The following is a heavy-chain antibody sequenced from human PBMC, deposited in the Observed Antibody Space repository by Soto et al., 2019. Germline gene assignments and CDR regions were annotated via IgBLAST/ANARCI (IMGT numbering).Heavy chain of an antibody. CDR2: IYHGDSDT. CDR3: ARLQQLPPGVHX. D-gene: IGHD6-13*01. V-gene: IGHV5-51*01. J-gene: IGHJ4*02. Sequence: PGEALKISWKGSGYSFTSYWIGWVRQMPGKGLEWMGIIYHGDSDTRYSPSFQGQVTISADKSISNAYLQWSSLKASDTAMYYCARLQQLPPGVHXWGQATLVTVSX. CDR1: GYSFTSYW.